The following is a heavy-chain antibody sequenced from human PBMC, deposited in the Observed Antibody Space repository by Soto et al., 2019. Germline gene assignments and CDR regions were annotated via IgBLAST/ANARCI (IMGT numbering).Heavy chain of an antibody. CDR3: ARDSPPVDS. CDR1: GYTFTSYG. CDR2: ISAYNGNT. Sequence: QVQLVQSGAEVKKPGASVKVSCKASGYTFTSYGISWVRQAPGQGLEWMGWISAYNGNTKYAQKLPGRVTMTTATSTSTASLELRSLRSDDTAVYYCARDSPPVDSWGQGTLVTVSS. V-gene: IGHV1-18*01. J-gene: IGHJ4*02.